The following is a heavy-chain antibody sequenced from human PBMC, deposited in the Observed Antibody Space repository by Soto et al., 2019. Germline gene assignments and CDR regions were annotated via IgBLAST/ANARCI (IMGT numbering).Heavy chain of an antibody. V-gene: IGHV1-69*13. CDR3: ARAYSRRWRQIDY. J-gene: IGHJ4*02. Sequence: SVKVSCKASGGTFSSSAISWVRQAPGQGLEWMGGIIPIFGAANYAQKFQGRVTITADESTSTAYMELSSLRSEDTAVYYCARAYSRRWRQIDYWGKGTLVTVYS. CDR2: IIPIFGAA. CDR1: GGTFSSSA. D-gene: IGHD6-13*01.